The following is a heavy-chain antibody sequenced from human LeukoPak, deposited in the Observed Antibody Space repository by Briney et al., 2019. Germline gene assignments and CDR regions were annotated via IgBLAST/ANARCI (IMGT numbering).Heavy chain of an antibody. CDR3: AKDQPPYDFWSGYYDAFDI. CDR1: GFTFSSYA. Sequence: GGSLRLSCAASGFTFSSYAMSWVRQAPGKGLEWVSGISGSGGSTYYADSVKGRFTISRDNSKNTLYLQMNSLRAEDTAVYYCAKDQPPYDFWSGYYDAFDIWGQGTMVTVSS. D-gene: IGHD3-3*01. CDR2: ISGSGGST. V-gene: IGHV3-23*01. J-gene: IGHJ3*02.